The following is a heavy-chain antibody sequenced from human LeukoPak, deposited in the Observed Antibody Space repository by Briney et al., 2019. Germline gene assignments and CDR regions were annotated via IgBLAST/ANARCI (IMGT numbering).Heavy chain of an antibody. V-gene: IGHV4-30-4*08. D-gene: IGHD3-16*02. Sequence: SQTLSLTCTVSGGSISSGDYYWSWIRQPPGKGLEWIGYIYYSGSTYYNPSLKSRVTISVDTSKNQFSLKLSSVTAAGTAVYYCARVSYDYVWGSYRYWFDPWGQGTLVTVSS. J-gene: IGHJ5*02. CDR3: ARVSYDYVWGSYRYWFDP. CDR1: GGSISSGDYY. CDR2: IYYSGST.